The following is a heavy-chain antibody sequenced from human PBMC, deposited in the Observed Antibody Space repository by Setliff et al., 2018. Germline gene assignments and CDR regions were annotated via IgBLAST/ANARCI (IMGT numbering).Heavy chain of an antibody. V-gene: IGHV5-51*01. D-gene: IGHD2-21*01. Sequence: GESLKISCQGSGYSFTNYWIGWVRQMPGKGLEWMGIIYPGNADTRYRPSFQGQVTISTDTSINTAFLQWNNLKASDTAVYYCARRGERFFNWFDPWGQGTLVTVSS. J-gene: IGHJ5*02. CDR3: ARRGERFFNWFDP. CDR2: IYPGNADT. CDR1: GYSFTNYW.